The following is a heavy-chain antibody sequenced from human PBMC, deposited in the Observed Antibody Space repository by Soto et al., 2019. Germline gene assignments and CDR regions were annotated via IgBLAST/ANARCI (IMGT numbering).Heavy chain of an antibody. CDR3: ARSHNPAVRGVIIFGYYFDY. CDR1: GFTFSSYA. CDR2: ISYDGSNK. V-gene: IGHV3-30-3*01. J-gene: IGHJ4*02. D-gene: IGHD3-10*01. Sequence: QVQLVESGGGVVQPGRSLRLSCAASGFTFSSYAMHWVRQAPGKGLEWVAVISYDGSNKYYADSVKGRFTISRDNSKNTLYLQMNSLRAEDTAVYYCARSHNPAVRGVIIFGYYFDYWGQGTLVTVSS.